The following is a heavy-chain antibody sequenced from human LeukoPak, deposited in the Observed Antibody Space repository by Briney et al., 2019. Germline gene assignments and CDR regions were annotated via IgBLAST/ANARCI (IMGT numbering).Heavy chain of an antibody. CDR2: MNPNSGNT. CDR3: ASDYGGNPPGFAYYYYGMDV. J-gene: IGHJ6*02. CDR1: GYTFTSYD. Sequence: ASVKVSCKASGYTFTSYDINWVRQATGQGLEWMGWMNPNSGNTGYAQKFQGRVTMTRNTSISTAYMELSSLRSEDTAVYYCASDYGGNPPGFAYYYYGMDVWGQGTTVTVSS. D-gene: IGHD4-17*01. V-gene: IGHV1-8*01.